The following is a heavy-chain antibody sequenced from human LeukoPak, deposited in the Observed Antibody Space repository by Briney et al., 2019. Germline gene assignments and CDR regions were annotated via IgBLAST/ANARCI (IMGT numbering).Heavy chain of an antibody. V-gene: IGHV4-59*11. J-gene: IGHJ4*02. CDR3: ARGYSSSWNYFDY. CDR2: IYYRGGA. Sequence: SETLSLTCTVSGGSISSHYWTWIRQPPGKGLEWIGYIYYRGGANYNPSLKSRVTISVDTSKKQFSLKLSSVTAADTAVYYCARGYSSSWNYFDYWGQGTLVTVSS. CDR1: GGSISSHY. D-gene: IGHD6-13*01.